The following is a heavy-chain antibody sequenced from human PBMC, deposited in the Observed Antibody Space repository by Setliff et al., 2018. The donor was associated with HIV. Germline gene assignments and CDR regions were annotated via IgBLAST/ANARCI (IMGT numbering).Heavy chain of an antibody. D-gene: IGHD3-22*01. CDR3: AMLDTSDYFRNNWFDS. CDR1: GGSISSGTYY. CDR2: IYTDEST. Sequence: PSETLSLTCTVSGGSISSGTYYWSWIRQPAGKGLEWIGHIYTDESTNFNPSLRSRVTISADTPKNQLSLKLTSVTAADTAVYYCAMLDTSDYFRNNWFDSWGQGTLVTVSS. J-gene: IGHJ5*01. V-gene: IGHV4-61*09.